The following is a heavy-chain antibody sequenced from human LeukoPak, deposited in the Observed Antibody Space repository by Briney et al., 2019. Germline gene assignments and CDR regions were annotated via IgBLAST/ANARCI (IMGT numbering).Heavy chain of an antibody. CDR3: ARDTPLYSSSYYYFDY. J-gene: IGHJ4*02. CDR1: GGSISSYY. Sequence: SETLSLTCTVSGGSISSYYWSWIRQPPGKGLEWIGYIYYSGSTNYNPSLKSRVTISVDTSKNQFSLKLSSVTAADTAVYYCARDTPLYSSSYYYFDYWGQGTLVTVSS. CDR2: IYYSGST. V-gene: IGHV4-59*12. D-gene: IGHD6-6*01.